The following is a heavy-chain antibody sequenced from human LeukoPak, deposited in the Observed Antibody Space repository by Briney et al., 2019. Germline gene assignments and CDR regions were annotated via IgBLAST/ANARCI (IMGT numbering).Heavy chain of an antibody. J-gene: IGHJ4*02. V-gene: IGHV3-48*02. CDR3: ARAGRYYDSSGFLFGY. CDR1: GFTFSSYS. Sequence: PGRSLRLSCTASGFTFSSYSMNWVRQAPGKGLEWVSYISSSSSTIYYADSVKGRFTISRDNAKNSLYLQMNSLRDEDTAVYYCARAGRYYDSSGFLFGYWGQGTLVTVSS. CDR2: ISSSSSTI. D-gene: IGHD3-22*01.